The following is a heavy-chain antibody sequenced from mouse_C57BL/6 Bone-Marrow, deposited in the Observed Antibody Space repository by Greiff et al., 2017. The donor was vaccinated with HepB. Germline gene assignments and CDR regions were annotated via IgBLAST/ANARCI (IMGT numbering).Heavy chain of an antibody. V-gene: IGHV1-9*01. D-gene: IGHD1-1*01. J-gene: IGHJ4*01. CDR1: GYTFTGYW. CDR2: ILPGSGST. CDR3: AREEYYGSSYDDYAMDY. Sequence: VQLQQSGAELMKPGASVKLSCKATGYTFTGYWIEWVKQRPGHGLEWIGEILPGSGSTNYNEKFKGKATFTADTYSSTAYMQLSSLTTEDSAIYYCAREEYYGSSYDDYAMDYWGQGTSVTVSS.